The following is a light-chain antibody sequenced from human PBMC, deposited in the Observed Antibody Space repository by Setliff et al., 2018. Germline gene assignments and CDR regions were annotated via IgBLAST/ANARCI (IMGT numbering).Light chain of an antibody. Sequence: QSVLTQPPSVSGAPGQRVSISCTWIGAGFTVHWYQQLPTTAPKLLISHNNNRPSGVPDRFSGSRSGTSASLVITGLQAEDEADYYCQSYAGGLGGYVFGGGTKVTVL. CDR1: GAGFT. CDR2: HNN. CDR3: QSYAGGLGGYV. J-gene: IGLJ1*01. V-gene: IGLV1-40*01.